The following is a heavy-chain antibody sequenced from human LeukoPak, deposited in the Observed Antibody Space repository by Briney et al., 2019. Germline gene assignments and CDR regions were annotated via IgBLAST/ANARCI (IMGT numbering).Heavy chain of an antibody. V-gene: IGHV5-51*01. J-gene: IGHJ4*02. CDR3: ARQSDGGGSYPGY. CDR1: GYIFTNYW. D-gene: IGHD1-26*01. Sequence: GESLKISGKGSGYIFTNYWIAWVRQMPGKGLEWMGIIYPGDSDTTYSPSFQGQVTISADTSISTAYLQWGSLKASDTAMYYCARQSDGGGSYPGYWGQGTLVTVSS. CDR2: IYPGDSDT.